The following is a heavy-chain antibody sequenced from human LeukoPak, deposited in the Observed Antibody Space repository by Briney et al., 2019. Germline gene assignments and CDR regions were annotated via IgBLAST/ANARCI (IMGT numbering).Heavy chain of an antibody. CDR3: ARGSGGQHEFDY. CDR2: IGTAGDT. V-gene: IGHV3-13*01. J-gene: IGHJ4*02. Sequence: GGSLRLSCAASGFTFSNYDMHWVRQTTGKGLEWVSGIGTAGDTYYTGAVKGRFTISRENAKNSLYLQMSSLRAGDTAVYYCARGSGGQHEFDYWGQGILVAVSS. CDR1: GFTFSNYD. D-gene: IGHD1-26*01.